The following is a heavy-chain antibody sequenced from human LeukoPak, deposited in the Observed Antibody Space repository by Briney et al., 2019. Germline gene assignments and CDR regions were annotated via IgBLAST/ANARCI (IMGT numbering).Heavy chain of an antibody. CDR3: AREDIVVVPAAPPIKFFDY. V-gene: IGHV4-39*07. D-gene: IGHD2-2*01. Sequence: SETLSLTCTVSGGSISSSSYYWGWIRQPPGKGLEWIGSIYYSGSTYYNPSLKSRVTISVDTSKNQFSLKLSSVTAADTAVYYCAREDIVVVPAAPPIKFFDYWGQGTLVTVSS. CDR1: GGSISSSSYY. CDR2: IYYSGST. J-gene: IGHJ4*02.